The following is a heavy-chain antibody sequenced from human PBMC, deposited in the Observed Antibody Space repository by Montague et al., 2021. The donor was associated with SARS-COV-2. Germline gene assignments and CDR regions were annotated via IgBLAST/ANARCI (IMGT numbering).Heavy chain of an antibody. Sequence: SETLPLTCAVHGGSFSTYSWNWIRQPPGKGLEWIGEIHHGGSTNYNPSLKSRVTISADTSKNQFSLKLTSVAAADTAVYYRARLGDGVLPSPRLGVGPYYSYYYMDVWGQGTTVTVSS. CDR1: GGSFSTYS. J-gene: IGHJ6*03. CDR3: ARLGDGVLPSPRLGVGPYYSYYYMDV. V-gene: IGHV4-34*01. D-gene: IGHD3-10*01. CDR2: IHHGGST.